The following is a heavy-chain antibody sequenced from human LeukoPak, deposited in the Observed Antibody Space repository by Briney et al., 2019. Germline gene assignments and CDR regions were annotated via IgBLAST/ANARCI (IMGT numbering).Heavy chain of an antibody. J-gene: IGHJ4*02. D-gene: IGHD3-22*01. CDR1: GGSFSGYY. Sequence: SETLSLTCAVYGGSFSGYYWSWIRQPPGKGLEWIGEINHSGSTNYNSSLKSRVTISVDTSKNQFSLKLSSVTAADTAVYYCARDRGYYDSSGYRPVYFDYWGQGTLVTVSS. CDR2: INHSGST. V-gene: IGHV4-34*01. CDR3: ARDRGYYDSSGYRPVYFDY.